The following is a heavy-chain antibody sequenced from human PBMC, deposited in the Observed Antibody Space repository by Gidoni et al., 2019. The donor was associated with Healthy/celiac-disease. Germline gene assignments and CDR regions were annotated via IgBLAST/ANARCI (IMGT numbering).Heavy chain of an antibody. D-gene: IGHD3-16*01. J-gene: IGHJ3*02. Sequence: QVQLVASGGGVVQPGRSLRLSCAASGFPFSRYGMHWVRQAPGKGLEWVAVISYDGSNKYYADSVKGRFTISRDNSKNTLYLQMNSLRAEDTAVYYCAKDSEIKIMTYAFDIWGQGTMVTVSS. V-gene: IGHV3-30*18. CDR3: AKDSEIKIMTYAFDI. CDR1: GFPFSRYG. CDR2: ISYDGSNK.